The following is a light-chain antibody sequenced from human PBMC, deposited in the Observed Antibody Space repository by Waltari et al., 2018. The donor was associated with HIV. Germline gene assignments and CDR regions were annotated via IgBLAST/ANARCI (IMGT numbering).Light chain of an antibody. V-gene: IGLV1-51*02. CDR3: GSWDSSLTGKV. J-gene: IGLJ3*02. Sequence: QSPLRQPPSVSAAPGQRVTIPCSRSSSNIGNNNVSWYQQLPGTPPKLLIFENTKRPSGLPDRFSCSKSGTSATLAITGRQTGDEAYYYCGSWDSSLTGKVFCGGTKLTVL. CDR2: ENT. CDR1: SSNIGNNN.